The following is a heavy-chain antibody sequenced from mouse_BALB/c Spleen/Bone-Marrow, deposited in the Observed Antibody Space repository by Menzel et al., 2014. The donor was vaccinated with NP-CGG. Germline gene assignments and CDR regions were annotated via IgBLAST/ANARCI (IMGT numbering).Heavy chain of an antibody. V-gene: IGHV1-9*01. CDR3: ERGGGGGGYWYFDV. Sequence: QVQLQQSGAELMKPGASVKISCKATGYTFSSYWIEWVKQRPGHGLEWIGEILPGSGSTNYNEKFKGKATFTADTSSNTAYMQLSSLTSGDSAFYSWERGGGGGGYWYFDVWGAGTTVTVSS. J-gene: IGHJ1*01. CDR1: GYTFSSYW. CDR2: ILPGSGST.